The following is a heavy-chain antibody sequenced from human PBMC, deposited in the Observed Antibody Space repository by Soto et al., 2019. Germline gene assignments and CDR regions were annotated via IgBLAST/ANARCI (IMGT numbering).Heavy chain of an antibody. CDR3: ARSAGRTYDYVWGSYRPDAFDI. J-gene: IGHJ3*02. D-gene: IGHD3-16*02. CDR1: GGSISSGGYY. CDR2: IYYSGST. V-gene: IGHV4-31*03. Sequence: TLSLTCTVSGGSISSGGYYWSWIRQHPGKGLEWIGYIYYSGSTYYNPSLKSRVTISVDTSKNQFSLKLSSVTAADTAVYYCARSAGRTYDYVWGSYRPDAFDIWGQGTMVTVSS.